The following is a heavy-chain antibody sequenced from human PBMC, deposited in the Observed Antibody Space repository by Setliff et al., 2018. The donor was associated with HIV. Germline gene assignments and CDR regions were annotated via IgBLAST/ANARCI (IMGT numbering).Heavy chain of an antibody. CDR1: GGSVSSPGYY. V-gene: IGHV4-39*07. CDR2: VYNSGIT. J-gene: IGHJ5*02. CDR3: ATCRHRPSNWFDP. Sequence: SETLSLTCTVSGGSVSSPGYYWGWIRQPPGKGLEWIGSVYNSGITFKNPSLKSRVSISVDRSGNQFSLRLTSVSAADTAVYYCATCRHRPSNWFDPWGQGTVVTVSS.